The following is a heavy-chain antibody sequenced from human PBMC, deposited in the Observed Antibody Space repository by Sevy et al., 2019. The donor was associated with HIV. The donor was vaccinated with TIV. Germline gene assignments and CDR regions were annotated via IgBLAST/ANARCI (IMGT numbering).Heavy chain of an antibody. CDR3: ARDRRAGYSSNWYRDFDY. CDR1: GFSLSDYA. CDR2: ISHDGFNQ. Sequence: GGSLRLSCAASGFSLSDYAMHWVRQAPGKGLESVAVISHDGFNQYYADSVKGRLTISRDSSKTTLYLEMHSLRAEDTALYYCARDRRAGYSSNWYRDFDYWGQGSLVTVSS. D-gene: IGHD6-13*01. J-gene: IGHJ4*02. V-gene: IGHV3-30*04.